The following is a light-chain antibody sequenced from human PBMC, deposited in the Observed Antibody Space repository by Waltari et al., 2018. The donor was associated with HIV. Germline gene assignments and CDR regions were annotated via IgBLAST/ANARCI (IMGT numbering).Light chain of an antibody. CDR3: GTWDTSVSAGV. CDR2: DTN. CDR1: SPNIENNY. V-gene: IGLV1-51*01. Sequence: QSVLTQPPSVSAAPGQEVTISCSGSSPNIENNYVSWYQQLPGTAPKLLIYDTNKRPSGIPDRFSGSKSGTSSTLGITGLQTGDEADYYCGTWDTSVSAGVFGGGTKVTVL. J-gene: IGLJ2*01.